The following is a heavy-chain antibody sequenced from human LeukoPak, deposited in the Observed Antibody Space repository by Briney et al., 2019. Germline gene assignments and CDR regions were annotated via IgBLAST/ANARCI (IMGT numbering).Heavy chain of an antibody. Sequence: ASVKVSCKASGYTFTGYYMHWVRQAPGQGLEWMGWINPNSGGTNYAQKFQGRVTMTRDTSISTAYMELSRLRSDDTAVYYCARDQAADLFGESRVGWFDPWGQGTLVTVSS. CDR2: INPNSGGT. CDR1: GYTFTGYY. J-gene: IGHJ5*02. CDR3: ARDQAADLFGESRVGWFDP. V-gene: IGHV1-2*02. D-gene: IGHD3-10*01.